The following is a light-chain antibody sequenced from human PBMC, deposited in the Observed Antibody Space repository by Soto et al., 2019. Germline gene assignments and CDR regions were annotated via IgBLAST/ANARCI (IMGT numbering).Light chain of an antibody. J-gene: IGLJ1*01. V-gene: IGLV2-14*01. Sequence: QSVLTQPASVSGSPGQSITISCTGTSSDVGGYNYVSWYQQHPSKAPKLMIYDVSNRPSGVSNRFSGSKSGNTASLTISGXQAEDEDDYYCSSYTSSSTLVFGTGTKVTV. CDR3: SSYTSSSTLV. CDR1: SSDVGGYNY. CDR2: DVS.